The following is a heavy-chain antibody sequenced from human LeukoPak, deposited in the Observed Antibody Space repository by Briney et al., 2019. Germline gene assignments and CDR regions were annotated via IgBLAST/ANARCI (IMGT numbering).Heavy chain of an antibody. CDR3: VKDRGYYYGSGALMDV. Sequence: SLRLSCAASGFSFDDYAMHWVRQAPGKGLEWVSGISWNGASIGYADSAKGRFTISRDNAKNSLYLQMSSLRPEDTALYYCVKDRGYYYGSGALMDVWGKGTTVTVSS. J-gene: IGHJ6*03. CDR2: ISWNGASI. CDR1: GFSFDDYA. V-gene: IGHV3-9*01. D-gene: IGHD3-10*01.